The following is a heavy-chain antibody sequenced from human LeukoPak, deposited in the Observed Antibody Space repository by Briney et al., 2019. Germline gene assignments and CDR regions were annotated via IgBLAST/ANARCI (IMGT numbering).Heavy chain of an antibody. J-gene: IGHJ4*02. Sequence: ASVKVSCKVSGYNFAGYYIHWVRQAPGHGLEFMGWINPNNGATNYAQNFQGRVTMTRETSISTAFMELSSLRSDDTAVFYCARARSTWQMVDYWGPGTLITVSS. D-gene: IGHD2-8*01. V-gene: IGHV1-2*02. CDR3: ARARSTWQMVDY. CDR1: GYNFAGYY. CDR2: INPNNGAT.